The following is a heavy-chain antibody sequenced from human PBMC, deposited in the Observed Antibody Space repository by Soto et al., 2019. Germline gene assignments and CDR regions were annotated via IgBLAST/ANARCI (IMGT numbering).Heavy chain of an antibody. CDR1: GFTFSTSA. CDR3: AKIQQWTVFDF. D-gene: IGHD6-19*01. V-gene: IGHV3-23*01. Sequence: GGSLRLSCAASGFTFSTSAMSWVRQAPGKGLEWVSATDGSGRSTYYADSVKGRFTISRDNSKNTVSLQMNSLRAEDTAVYYCAKIQQWTVFDFWGQGTLVTVSS. CDR2: TDGSGRST. J-gene: IGHJ4*02.